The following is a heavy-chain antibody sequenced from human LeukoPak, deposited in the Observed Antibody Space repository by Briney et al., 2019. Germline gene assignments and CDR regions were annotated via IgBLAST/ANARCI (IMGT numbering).Heavy chain of an antibody. J-gene: IGHJ4*02. CDR2: IIPIFGTA. Sequence: SVKVSCKASGGTCSSYAISWVRQAPGQALEWMGGIIPIFGTAKYAQKFQGRVTITTDESTSTAYMELSSLRSEDTAVYYCARGSSYDFWTGYFDYWGQGTLVTVSS. CDR1: GGTCSSYA. D-gene: IGHD3-3*01. CDR3: ARGSSYDFWTGYFDY. V-gene: IGHV1-69*05.